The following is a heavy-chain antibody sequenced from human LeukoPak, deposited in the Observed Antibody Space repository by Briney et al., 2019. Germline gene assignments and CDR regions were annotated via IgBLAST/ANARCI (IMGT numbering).Heavy chain of an antibody. V-gene: IGHV4-39*07. CDR2: VQHTGRA. J-gene: IGHJ5*02. CDR1: GDSISGSNYH. CDR3: AREPDA. Sequence: SETLSLTCTVSGDSISGSNYHWGWIRQPPGKGLEWLGTVQHTGRAFYNPSLRGRTTVSVDTSKNEFSLKLTSVTAADTAVYYCAREPDAWGQGILVIVSS.